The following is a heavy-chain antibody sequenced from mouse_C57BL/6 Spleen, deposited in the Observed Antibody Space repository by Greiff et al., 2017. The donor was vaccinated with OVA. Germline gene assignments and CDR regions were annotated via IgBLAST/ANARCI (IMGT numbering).Heavy chain of an antibody. CDR1: GFTFSDYY. CDR3: ARGYGNYDYYAMDY. V-gene: IGHV5-16*01. J-gene: IGHJ4*01. D-gene: IGHD2-1*01. CDR2: INYDGSST. Sequence: EVKLMESEGGLVQPGSSMKLSCTASGFTFSDYYMAWVRQVPEKGLEWVANINYDGSSTYYLDSLKSRFIISRDNAKNIVYLQMSSLKSEDTATYYCARGYGNYDYYAMDYWGQGTSVTVSS.